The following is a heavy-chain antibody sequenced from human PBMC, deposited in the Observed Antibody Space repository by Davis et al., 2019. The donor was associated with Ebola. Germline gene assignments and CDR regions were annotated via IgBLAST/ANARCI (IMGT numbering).Heavy chain of an antibody. CDR3: AKAIYCSGGSCNLQFDY. V-gene: IGHV3-23*01. D-gene: IGHD2-15*01. CDR2: ISRSVGST. CDR1: GFTFSTYA. J-gene: IGHJ4*02. Sequence: GGSLRLSCAASGFTFSTYAMSWVRQAPAKGLEWVSGISRSVGSTHYADSVKGRFTISRDNSKNTLYLQMNSLRVEDTAVYYCAKAIYCSGGSCNLQFDYWGQGTLVTVSS.